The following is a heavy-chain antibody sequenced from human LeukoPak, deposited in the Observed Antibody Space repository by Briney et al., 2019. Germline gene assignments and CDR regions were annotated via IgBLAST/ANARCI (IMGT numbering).Heavy chain of an antibody. CDR3: AGQRYSYASPDY. CDR2: IHPGDSDT. CDR1: RYSFTNYW. V-gene: IGHV5-51*01. Sequence: GESLKISCKGSRYSFTNYWIGWVRQMPGKGLEWMGIIHPGDSDTRYSPSFQGQVTISADKSISFANLQWSSLKASDTAMYYCAGQRYSYASPDYWGQGTLVTVSS. D-gene: IGHD5-18*01. J-gene: IGHJ4*02.